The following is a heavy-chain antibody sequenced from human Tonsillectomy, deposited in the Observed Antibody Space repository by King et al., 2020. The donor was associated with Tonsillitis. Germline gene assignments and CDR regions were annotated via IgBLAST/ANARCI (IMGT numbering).Heavy chain of an antibody. D-gene: IGHD3-16*02. J-gene: IGHJ3*02. CDR1: GGPISSSY. CDR3: ARDWGSYDYVWGSYRSNAFDI. CDR2: IYYSGST. V-gene: IGHV4-59*01. Sequence: VQLQESGPGLVKPSETLSLTCTVSGGPISSSYWSWIRQPPGKGLEWIGYIYYSGSTNYNPSLKSRVTISVDTSKNQFSLKLSSVTAADTAVYYCARDWGSYDYVWGSYRSNAFDIWGQGTMVTVSS.